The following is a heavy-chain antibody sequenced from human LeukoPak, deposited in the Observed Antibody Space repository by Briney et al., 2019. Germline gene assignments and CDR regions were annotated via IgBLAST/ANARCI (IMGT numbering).Heavy chain of an antibody. V-gene: IGHV3-33*01. D-gene: IGHD3-10*01. J-gene: IGHJ4*02. Sequence: GGSLRLSCAASGFTFSSYGMHWVRQAPGKGLEWVAVIWYDGSNKYYADSVKGRFTISRDNSKNTLYLQMISLRIEDTAVYYCAREAYYGSGRSRQPSPVWGQGTLVTVSS. CDR1: GFTFSSYG. CDR3: AREAYYGSGRSRQPSPV. CDR2: IWYDGSNK.